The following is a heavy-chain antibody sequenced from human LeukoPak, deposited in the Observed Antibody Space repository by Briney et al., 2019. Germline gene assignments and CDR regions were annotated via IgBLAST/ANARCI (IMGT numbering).Heavy chain of an antibody. CDR1: GFTFSSYS. D-gene: IGHD3-22*01. V-gene: IGHV3-21*01. CDR3: ARGPSYYYDSSGYQAYFDY. CDR2: ISSSSSYI. Sequence: GGSLRLSCAASGFTFSSYSMNWVRQAPGKGLEWVSSISSSSSYIYYADSVKGRFTISRDNAKNSLYLQMNSLRAEDTAVYYCARGPSYYYDSSGYQAYFDYWGQGTLVTVSP. J-gene: IGHJ4*02.